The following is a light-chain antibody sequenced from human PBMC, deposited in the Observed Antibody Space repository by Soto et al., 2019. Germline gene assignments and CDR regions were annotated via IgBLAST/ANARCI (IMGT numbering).Light chain of an antibody. CDR3: QQYTGPPTT. J-gene: IGKJ5*01. CDR2: GAS. V-gene: IGKV3-20*01. CDR1: QTVSSNY. Sequence: IMLTKSPDTLSLSPGERATLPSRASQTVSSNYLAWCQQRPGQAPRLLIYGASTRAAGIPDRFSGSGSGTDFTLTITRLETEDSAVYFCQQYTGPPTTFGQGTRLEIK.